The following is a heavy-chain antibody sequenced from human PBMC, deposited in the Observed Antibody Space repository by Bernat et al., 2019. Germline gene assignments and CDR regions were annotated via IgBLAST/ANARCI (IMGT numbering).Heavy chain of an antibody. D-gene: IGHD2-15*01. CDR1: GFTFSSYA. CDR2: ISGSGGST. Sequence: EVQLLESGGGLVQPGGSLRLSCAASGFTFSSYAMSWVRQAPGKGLEWVSAISGSGGSTYDADSVKGRFTISRDNSKNTLYLQMNSLRAEDTAVYYCAKGDCSGGSCYSGGLYYFDYWGQGTLVTVSS. CDR3: AKGDCSGGSCYSGGLYYFDY. V-gene: IGHV3-23*01. J-gene: IGHJ4*02.